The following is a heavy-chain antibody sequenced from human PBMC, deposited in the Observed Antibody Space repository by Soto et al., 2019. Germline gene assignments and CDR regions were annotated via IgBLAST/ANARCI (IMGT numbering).Heavy chain of an antibody. D-gene: IGHD3-9*01. J-gene: IGHJ5*02. CDR3: ARVRNYRYFDLSWFDP. CDR1: GGTFSSYA. V-gene: IGHV1-69*01. CDR2: IIPIFGTA. Sequence: QVQLVQSGAEVKKPGSSVKVSCKASGGTFSSYAISWVRQAPGQGLEWMGGIIPIFGTANYAQKFQGRVTITADESTSTGYMGLSSLRSEDTAVYYCARVRNYRYFDLSWFDPWGQGTLVTVSS.